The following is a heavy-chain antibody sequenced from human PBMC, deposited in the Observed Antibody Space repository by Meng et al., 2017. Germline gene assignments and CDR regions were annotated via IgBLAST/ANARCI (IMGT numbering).Heavy chain of an antibody. J-gene: IGHJ4*02. Sequence: VALQGSGPGLVRPAETLSLTCAVSGGSVSSGSYYWSWIRQPPGKGLEWIGYIYYSGSTNYNPSLKSRVTISVDTSKNQFSLKLSSVTAADTAVYYCARSMVRGVIIYTRTYYFDYWGQGTLVTVSS. V-gene: IGHV4-61*01. CDR2: IYYSGST. CDR1: GGSVSSGSYY. D-gene: IGHD3-10*01. CDR3: ARSMVRGVIIYTRTYYFDY.